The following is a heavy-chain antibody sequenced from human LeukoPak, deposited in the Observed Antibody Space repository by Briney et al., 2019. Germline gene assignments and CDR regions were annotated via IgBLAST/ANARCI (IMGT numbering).Heavy chain of an antibody. V-gene: IGHV1-69*05. CDR2: IIPIFGTA. D-gene: IGHD6-6*01. J-gene: IGHJ4*02. CDR3: TRHFEYSNSANDY. CDR1: GGTFSSYA. Sequence: SVKVSCKASGGTFSSYAISWVRQAPGQGLEWMGRIIPIFGTANYAQKFQGRVTITTDESTSTAYMELSSLRSEDTAVYYCTRHFEYSNSANDYWGQGTLVTVSS.